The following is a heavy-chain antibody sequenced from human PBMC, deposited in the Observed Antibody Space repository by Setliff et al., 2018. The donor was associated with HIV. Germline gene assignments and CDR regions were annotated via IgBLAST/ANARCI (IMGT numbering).Heavy chain of an antibody. J-gene: IGHJ4*02. V-gene: IGHV4-59*01. D-gene: IGHD6-19*01. CDR1: GGSISSYY. Sequence: SETLSLTCTVSGGSISSYYWSWIRQPPGKGLEWIGYIYYNGNTNYNPSLKSRVTISVDTSKNQLSLKLSSVTAADTAVYYCARAKGSGWYYVGDFDYWGQGTLVTVSS. CDR2: IYYNGNT. CDR3: ARAKGSGWYYVGDFDY.